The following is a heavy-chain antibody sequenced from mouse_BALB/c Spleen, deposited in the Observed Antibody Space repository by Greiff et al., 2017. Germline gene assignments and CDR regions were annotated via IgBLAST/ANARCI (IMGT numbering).Heavy chain of an antibody. D-gene: IGHD1-1*01. CDR1: GFTFSSYG. J-gene: IGHJ4*01. CDR3: ARGVITTVVAIPYAMDY. V-gene: IGHV5-6-3*01. CDR2: INSNGGST. Sequence: EVHLVESGGGLVQPGGSLKLSCAASGFTFSSYGMSWVRQTPDKRLELVATINSNGGSTYYPDSVKGRFTISRDNAKNTLYLQMSSLKSEDTAMYYCARGVITTVVAIPYAMDYWGQGTSVTVSS.